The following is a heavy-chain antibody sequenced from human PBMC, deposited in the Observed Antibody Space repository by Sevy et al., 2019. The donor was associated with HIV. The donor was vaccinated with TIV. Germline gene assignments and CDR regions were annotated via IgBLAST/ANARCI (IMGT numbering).Heavy chain of an antibody. V-gene: IGHV1-24*01. CDR2: FDPEDDQT. CDR1: GNTLTEFA. D-gene: IGHD3-22*01. Sequence: ASVKVSCKVSGNTLTEFAMHWVRQAPGKGLEWMGTFDPEDDQTIYAQNFQDRVTMTEDTSTDTAFMELSGLRSDDTAVYYCATTNDYYDSSAYPFDYWGQGTLVTVSS. CDR3: ATTNDYYDSSAYPFDY. J-gene: IGHJ4*02.